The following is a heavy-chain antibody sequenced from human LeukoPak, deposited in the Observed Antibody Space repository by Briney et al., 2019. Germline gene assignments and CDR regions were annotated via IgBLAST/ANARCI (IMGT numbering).Heavy chain of an antibody. CDR1: GYTFTSYG. J-gene: IGHJ5*02. V-gene: IGHV1-18*01. Sequence: GASVKVSCKASGYTFTSYGISWVRQAPGQGLEWMGWISAYNGNTNYAQKLQGRVTVTTDTSTSTAYMELRSLRSDDTAVYYCARDTRFLRGVVVNWFDPWGQGTLVTVSS. CDR2: ISAYNGNT. CDR3: ARDTRFLRGVVVNWFDP. D-gene: IGHD2-21*01.